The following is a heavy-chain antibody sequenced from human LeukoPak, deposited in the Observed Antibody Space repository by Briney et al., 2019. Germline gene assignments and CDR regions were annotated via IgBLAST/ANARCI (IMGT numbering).Heavy chain of an antibody. CDR3: ARALVVPAAMFDY. Sequence: SETLSLTCAVYGGSFSGYYWSWIRQPPGKGLEWIGEINHSGSTNYNPSLKSRVTISVDTSKNQFSLKLSSVTAADTAVYYCARALVVPAAMFDYWGQGTLVTVSS. V-gene: IGHV4-34*01. J-gene: IGHJ4*02. D-gene: IGHD2-2*01. CDR2: INHSGST. CDR1: GGSFSGYY.